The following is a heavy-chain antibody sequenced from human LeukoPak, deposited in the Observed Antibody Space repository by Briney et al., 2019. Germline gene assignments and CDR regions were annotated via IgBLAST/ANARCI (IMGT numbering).Heavy chain of an antibody. J-gene: IGHJ2*01. CDR2: IYYSGST. CDR3: ARGSIAARPAYWCFDL. CDR1: GGSISSYY. Sequence: SETLSLTCTVYGGSISSYYWGWIRQPPGKGLEWIGYIYYSGSTNYNPSLKSRVTISVDTSKNQFSLKLSSVTAADTAVYYCARGSIAARPAYWCFDLWGRGTLVTVSS. V-gene: IGHV4-59*01. D-gene: IGHD6-6*01.